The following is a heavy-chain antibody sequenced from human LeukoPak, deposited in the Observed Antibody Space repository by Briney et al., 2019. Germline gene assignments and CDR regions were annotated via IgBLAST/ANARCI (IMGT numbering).Heavy chain of an antibody. CDR1: GGSISRYY. J-gene: IGHJ4*02. V-gene: IGHV4-59*01. CDR3: ARVGSHCFDC. CDR2: IDYSGNT. Sequence: KPTVTVSLTCTVSGGSISRYYWSWMPQSPGKGLEWIGYIDYSGNTNCNPSLESRVTISVDTSKNQFSLKLSSVTAADTAVYYCARVGSHCFDCWGQGTLVTVSS. D-gene: IGHD6-13*01.